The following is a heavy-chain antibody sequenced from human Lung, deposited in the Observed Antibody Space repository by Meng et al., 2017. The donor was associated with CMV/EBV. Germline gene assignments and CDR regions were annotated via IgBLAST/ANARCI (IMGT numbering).Heavy chain of an antibody. J-gene: IGHJ4*02. CDR2: ISKSGVDT. V-gene: IGHV3-7*01. CDR1: GSTSSDQW. D-gene: IGHD2-2*01. Sequence: GGSXRLCCEDSGSTSSDQWMSWVRQAPGKGLGWVGRISKSGVDTYYADSVRGRFSISRDNVRGSLFLQMNSLRLEDSGVYFCLRDYQTIWGQGTVVTVSS. CDR3: LRDYQTI.